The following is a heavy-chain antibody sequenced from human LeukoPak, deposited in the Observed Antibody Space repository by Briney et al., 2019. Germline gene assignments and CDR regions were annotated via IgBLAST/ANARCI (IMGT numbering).Heavy chain of an antibody. Sequence: NPGGSLRLSCAASGFTFSDYYMSWIRQAPGKGLEWVSYISSSGSTIYYADSVKGRFTISRDNAKKSLYLQMNSLRAEDTAVYYCARGKITMIVGPFDYWGQGTLVTVSS. V-gene: IGHV3-11*04. D-gene: IGHD3-22*01. CDR1: GFTFSDYY. CDR2: ISSSGSTI. CDR3: ARGKITMIVGPFDY. J-gene: IGHJ4*02.